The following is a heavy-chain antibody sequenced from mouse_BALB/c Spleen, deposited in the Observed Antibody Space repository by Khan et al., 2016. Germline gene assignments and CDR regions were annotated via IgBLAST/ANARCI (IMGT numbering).Heavy chain of an antibody. V-gene: IGHV3-8*02. J-gene: IGHJ3*01. CDR2: ISHSGDS. Sequence: EVQLQESGPSLAKPSQTLSLTCSVTGDSITSGHWNWIRKFPGNKFDFMGYISHSGDSYYNPSLKSRISITRDTSKNQYYLQLNSVTTEDTSPFYCATWDYYGSAFAYWGQGTLVTVSA. CDR1: GDSITSGH. D-gene: IGHD1-2*01. CDR3: ATWDYYGSAFAY.